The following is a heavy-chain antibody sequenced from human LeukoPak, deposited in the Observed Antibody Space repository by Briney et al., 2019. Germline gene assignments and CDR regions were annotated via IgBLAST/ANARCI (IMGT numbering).Heavy chain of an antibody. CDR2: IYTSGST. V-gene: IGHV4-61*02. Sequence: SETLSLTCTVSGGSISSGSYYWSWIRQPAGKGLEWIGRIYTSGSTNYNPSLKSRVTISVDTSKNQFSLKLSSVTAADTAVYYCARAPPTMIPYYFDYWGQGTLVTVSS. CDR1: GGSISSGSYY. CDR3: ARAPPTMIPYYFDY. D-gene: IGHD3-22*01. J-gene: IGHJ4*02.